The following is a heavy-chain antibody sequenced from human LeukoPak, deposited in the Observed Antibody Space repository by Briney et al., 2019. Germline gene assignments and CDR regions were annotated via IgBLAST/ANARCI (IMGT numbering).Heavy chain of an antibody. CDR2: INSPSYI. D-gene: IGHD5-24*01. CDR1: GFTFSSYS. J-gene: IGHJ4*02. CDR3: ARDAVRDGYNLDFDY. V-gene: IGHV3-21*01. Sequence: PGGSLRLSCAASGFTFSSYSMNWVRQAPGKGLEWVSSINSPSYIYYADSVKGRFTISRDNAKNSLYLQMNSLRAEDTAVYYCARDAVRDGYNLDFDYWGQGTLVTVSS.